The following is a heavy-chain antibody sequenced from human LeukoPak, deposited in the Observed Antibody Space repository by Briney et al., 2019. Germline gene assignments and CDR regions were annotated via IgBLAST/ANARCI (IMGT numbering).Heavy chain of an antibody. D-gene: IGHD3-22*01. CDR3: ARVRQTYYYDSSGYYGV. CDR2: INHSGST. Sequence: SETPSLTCAVYGGSFSGYYWSWIRQPPGKGLGWIGEINHSGSTNYNPSLKSRVTTSVDTSKNQFSLKLSSVTAADTAVYYCARVRQTYYYDSSGYYGVWGQGTLVTVSS. V-gene: IGHV4-34*01. CDR1: GGSFSGYY. J-gene: IGHJ4*02.